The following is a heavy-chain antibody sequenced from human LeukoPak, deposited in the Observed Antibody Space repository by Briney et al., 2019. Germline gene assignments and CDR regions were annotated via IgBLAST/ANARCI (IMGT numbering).Heavy chain of an antibody. CDR1: GGSISSSSYY. V-gene: IGHV4-39*01. CDR3: ARHTGHYDSVWGSLNPFDY. Sequence: SETLSLTCTGSGGSISSSSYYWGWIRQPPGKGLEWIGSIYYSGSTYYNPSLKSRVTISVDTSKNQFSLKLSSVTAADTAVYYCARHTGHYDSVWGSLNPFDYWGQGTLVTVSS. J-gene: IGHJ4*02. CDR2: IYYSGST. D-gene: IGHD3-16*01.